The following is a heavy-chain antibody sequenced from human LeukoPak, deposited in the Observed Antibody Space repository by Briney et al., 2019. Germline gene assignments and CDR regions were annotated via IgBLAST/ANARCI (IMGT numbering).Heavy chain of an antibody. Sequence: GGSLRLSCAASGFTFSSYAMSWVRQAPGKGLEWVSAISGSGGSTYYADSVKGRFTISRDNSKNSLYLQMNSLRAEDTALYYCAKDGGPRVPYIAAAQGFDYWGQGTLVTVSS. CDR3: AKDGGPRVPYIAAAQGFDY. CDR2: ISGSGGST. V-gene: IGHV3-23*01. D-gene: IGHD6-13*01. J-gene: IGHJ4*02. CDR1: GFTFSSYA.